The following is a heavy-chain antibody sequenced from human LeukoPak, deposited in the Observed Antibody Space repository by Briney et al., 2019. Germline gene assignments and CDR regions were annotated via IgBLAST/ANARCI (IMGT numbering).Heavy chain of an antibody. CDR1: GYTFTVYY. J-gene: IGHJ3*02. CDR3: ARGVLIQGRGAFDI. CDR2: VIPNSGGT. V-gene: IGHV1-2*02. D-gene: IGHD3-9*01. Sequence: GASVTVSCKASGYTFTVYYIHWVRQAPGQGPEWMGWVIPNSGGTKYAQKFQDRVTLTRDTSTNTAYMELSSLTHDDTAVYYCARGVLIQGRGAFDIWGQGSMVTVSS.